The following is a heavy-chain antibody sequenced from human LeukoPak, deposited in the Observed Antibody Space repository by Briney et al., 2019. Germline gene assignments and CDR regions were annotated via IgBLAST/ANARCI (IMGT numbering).Heavy chain of an antibody. J-gene: IGHJ4*02. CDR3: AKSSYYDASGYYREYYFDY. V-gene: IGHV3-23*01. Sequence: GGSLRLSCAASRFTFSSYGMSWVRQAPGKGLEWVSSTSGSGGSTYYADSVKGRFTISRDNSKNTLYLQMNSLRDEDTAVYYCAKSSYYDASGYYREYYFDYWGQGTLVTVSS. CDR1: RFTFSSYG. D-gene: IGHD3-22*01. CDR2: TSGSGGST.